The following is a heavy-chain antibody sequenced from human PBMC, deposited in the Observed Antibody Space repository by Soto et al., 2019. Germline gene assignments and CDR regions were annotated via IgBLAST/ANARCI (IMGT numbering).Heavy chain of an antibody. CDR2: VNPILSMS. CDR1: ADTFSFYS. CDR3: ATSYGSGYGAFDY. Sequence: QVQLVQSGAEVKRPGSSVKVSCKASADTFSFYSINWVRQAPGLGLEWMGRVNPILSMSNYAQRFQGRVTMTPDKSTSTADMELSGLRSEETAMYSCATSYGSGYGAFDYWGQGALVTVSS. D-gene: IGHD3-10*01. J-gene: IGHJ4*02. V-gene: IGHV1-69*04.